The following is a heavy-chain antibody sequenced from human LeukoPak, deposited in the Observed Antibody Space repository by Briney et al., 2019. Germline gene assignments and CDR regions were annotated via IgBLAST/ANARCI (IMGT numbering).Heavy chain of an antibody. CDR3: ARDMTGYCTSSSCFGGLCDY. CDR2: IKQEGSEK. V-gene: IGHV3-7*01. Sequence: GGSLRLSCAASGFTFSSYWMGWFRQAPGRGREWVANIKQEGSEKSYVASVKGRFAISRDNAKNSLYLQMNSLRAEDTAVYFCARDMTGYCTSSSCFGGLCDYWGQGTLVTVSS. D-gene: IGHD2-2*01. J-gene: IGHJ4*02. CDR1: GFTFSSYW.